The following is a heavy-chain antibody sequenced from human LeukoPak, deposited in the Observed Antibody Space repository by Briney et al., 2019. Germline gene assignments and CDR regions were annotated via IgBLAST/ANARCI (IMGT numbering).Heavy chain of an antibody. J-gene: IGHJ3*02. CDR1: GVSISSSSHY. CDR3: ASRDYDILTGYFHDGFDI. V-gene: IGHV4-39*01. CDR2: IYYSGST. D-gene: IGHD3-9*01. Sequence: SETLSLTCSVSGVSISSSSHYWGWIRQSPGEGLEWIGSIYYSGSTFYNPSLKSRVTIPRDTSKNQFSLNLTSVTAADTAVYYCASRDYDILTGYFHDGFDIWGPGTMVTASS.